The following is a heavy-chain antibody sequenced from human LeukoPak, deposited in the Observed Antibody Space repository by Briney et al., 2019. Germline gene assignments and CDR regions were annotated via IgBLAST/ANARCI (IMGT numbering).Heavy chain of an antibody. CDR3: ARDRGGRKLQWLAHLDAFDI. Sequence: ESGRSLRLSCAASGFTFSSYAMHWVRQAPGKGLEWVAVISYDGSNKYYADSVKGRFTISRDNSKNTLYLQMNSLRAEDTAVYYCARDRGGRKLQWLAHLDAFDIWGQGTMVTVSS. J-gene: IGHJ3*02. CDR2: ISYDGSNK. CDR1: GFTFSSYA. V-gene: IGHV3-30-3*01. D-gene: IGHD6-19*01.